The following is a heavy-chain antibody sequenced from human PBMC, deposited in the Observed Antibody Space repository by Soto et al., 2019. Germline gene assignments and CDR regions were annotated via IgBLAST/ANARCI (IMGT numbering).Heavy chain of an antibody. Sequence: EASVKVSCKASGYTFTGYHMHWVRQAPGQGLEWMGWINPNSGDTNYAQKFQGRVTMTRDTSISTAYMELSRLTSGDTAVYYCVRPNNYDTSGYKYDWWGQGTLVTVSS. V-gene: IGHV1-2*02. CDR2: INPNSGDT. CDR3: VRPNNYDTSGYKYDW. D-gene: IGHD3-22*01. J-gene: IGHJ4*02. CDR1: GYTFTGYH.